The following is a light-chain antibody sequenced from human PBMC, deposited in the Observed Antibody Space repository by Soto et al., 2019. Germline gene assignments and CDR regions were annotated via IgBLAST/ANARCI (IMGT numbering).Light chain of an antibody. V-gene: IGLV2-14*03. CDR2: EVN. Sequence: QSVLTQPASVSGAPGQSITISCTGTSNDVGGYKYVSWYQQRPGTAPKLIMFEVNNRPSGVSDRFSGSRSANTASLTISGRHAQDEADYYCSSYSSNNILSYVFGTGTKLTVL. CDR3: SSYSSNNILSYV. CDR1: SNDVGGYKY. J-gene: IGLJ1*01.